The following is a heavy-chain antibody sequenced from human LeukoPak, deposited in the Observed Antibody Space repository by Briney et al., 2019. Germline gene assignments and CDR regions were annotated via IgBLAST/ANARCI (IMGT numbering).Heavy chain of an antibody. D-gene: IGHD2-15*01. V-gene: IGHV4-59*08. J-gene: IGHJ4*02. CDR1: GGSISSYY. Sequence: PSETLSLTCTVSGGSISSYYWSWIRQSPGKGLEWIGYIYYSGSTNYNPSLKSRVTISLDTSKNQFSLKLSSVTAADTAVYYCARSGSYAAAGDYWGQGTLVTVSS. CDR2: IYYSGST. CDR3: ARSGSYAAAGDY.